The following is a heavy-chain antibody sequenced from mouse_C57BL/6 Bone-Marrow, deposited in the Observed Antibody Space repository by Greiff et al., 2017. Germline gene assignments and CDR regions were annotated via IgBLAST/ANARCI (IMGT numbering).Heavy chain of an antibody. D-gene: IGHD3-3*01. Sequence: EVKLVESGGGLVKPGGSLKLSCAASGFTFSSYAMSWVRQTPEKRLEWVATISDGGSYTYYPDNVKGRFTISRDNAKNNLYLQMSHLKSEDTAMYYCAREQLGAYWGQGTLVTVSA. V-gene: IGHV5-4*01. CDR2: ISDGGSYT. CDR3: AREQLGAY. J-gene: IGHJ3*01. CDR1: GFTFSSYA.